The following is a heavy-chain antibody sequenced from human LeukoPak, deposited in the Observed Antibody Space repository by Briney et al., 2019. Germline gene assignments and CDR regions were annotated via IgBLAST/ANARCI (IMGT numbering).Heavy chain of an antibody. J-gene: IGHJ6*03. V-gene: IGHV3-7*01. CDR1: GFTFSSYW. Sequence: PGGSLRLSCAASGFTFSSYWMSWGRQAPGRGLEWVANIKQDGSEKYYVDSVKGRFTISRDNAKNSLYLQMNSLRAEDTAVYYCASVVRGVIGMDVWGKGTTVTVSS. CDR3: ASVVRGVIGMDV. D-gene: IGHD3-10*01. CDR2: IKQDGSEK.